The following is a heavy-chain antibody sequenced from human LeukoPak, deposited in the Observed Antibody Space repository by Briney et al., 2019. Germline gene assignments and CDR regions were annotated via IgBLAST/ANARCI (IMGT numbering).Heavy chain of an antibody. D-gene: IGHD3-10*01. CDR1: GGSISSSSYY. CDR2: IYYSGSP. CDR3: ASPIFYGSGSYYSD. J-gene: IGHJ4*02. V-gene: IGHV4-39*01. Sequence: SETLSLTCTVSGGSISSSSYYWGWIRQPPGKGLEWIGSIYYSGSPYYNPSLKSRVTISVDTSKNQFSLKLSSVTAADTAVYYCASPIFYGSGSYYSDWGQGTLVTVSS.